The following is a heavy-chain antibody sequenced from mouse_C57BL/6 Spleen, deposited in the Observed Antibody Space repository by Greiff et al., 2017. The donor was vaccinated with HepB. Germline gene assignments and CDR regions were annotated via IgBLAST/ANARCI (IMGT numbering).Heavy chain of an antibody. D-gene: IGHD1-1*01. CDR1: GYTFTSYG. CDR2: IYPRSGNT. J-gene: IGHJ4*01. CDR3: ASLNTTVVATYLYAMDY. V-gene: IGHV1-81*01. Sequence: VQLQQSGAELARPGASVKLSCKASGYTFTSYGISWVKQRTGQGLEWIGEIYPRSGNTYYNEKFKGKATLTADKSSSTAYMELRSLTSEDSAVYFCASLNTTVVATYLYAMDYWGQGTSVTVSS.